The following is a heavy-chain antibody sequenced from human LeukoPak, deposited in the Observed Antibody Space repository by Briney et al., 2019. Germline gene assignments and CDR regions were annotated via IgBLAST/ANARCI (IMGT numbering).Heavy chain of an antibody. CDR3: AKDGIAVAGTFTLSVGYFDY. CDR2: ISGSGGST. Sequence: GGSLRLSCAASGLTFSSYAMSWVRQALGGGLEWVSAISGSGGSTYYADSVKGRFTISRDNSKNTLYLQMNSLRAEDTAVYYCAKDGIAVAGTFTLSVGYFDYWGQGTLVTVSS. J-gene: IGHJ4*02. CDR1: GLTFSSYA. V-gene: IGHV3-23*01. D-gene: IGHD6-19*01.